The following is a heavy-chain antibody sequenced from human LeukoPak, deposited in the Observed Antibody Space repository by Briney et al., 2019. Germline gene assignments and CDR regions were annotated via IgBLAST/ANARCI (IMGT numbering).Heavy chain of an antibody. Sequence: SETLSLTCTFSGGSISTFYWTWIRQPAGKGLEWIGRINNSGSTNDNPSLRSRVSMSVDRSKNQFSVTLSSVTAADMAVYFLAREGGEPRWLDPGGQGTLVNVSS. CDR2: INNSGST. V-gene: IGHV4-4*07. CDR1: GGSISTFY. CDR3: AREGGEPRWLDP. D-gene: IGHD1-14*01. J-gene: IGHJ5*02.